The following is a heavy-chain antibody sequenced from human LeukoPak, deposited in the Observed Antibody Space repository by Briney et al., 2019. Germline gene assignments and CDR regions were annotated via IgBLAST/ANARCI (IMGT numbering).Heavy chain of an antibody. Sequence: SETLSLTCAVSGGSISSSNWWSWVRQPPGKGLEWIGEIYHSGSTNYNPSLKSRVTISVDKSKNQFSLKLSSVTAADTAVYYCARRERSGSGWLFDYWGQGTLVTVSS. V-gene: IGHV4-4*02. J-gene: IGHJ4*02. CDR1: GGSISSSNW. D-gene: IGHD6-19*01. CDR2: IYHSGST. CDR3: ARRERSGSGWLFDY.